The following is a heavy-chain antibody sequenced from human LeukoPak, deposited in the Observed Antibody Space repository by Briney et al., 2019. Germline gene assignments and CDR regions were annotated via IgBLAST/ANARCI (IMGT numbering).Heavy chain of an antibody. CDR2: INPSGGST. D-gene: IGHD4-23*01. V-gene: IGHV1-46*01. J-gene: IGHJ5*02. CDR1: GHTYTSYY. CDR3: ARAPKGIYGGSNWFDP. Sequence: GASVKVTCKAYGHTYTSYYMHWVRQAPGQGLEWTGIINPSGGSTTYAQKFQDRVTMTRDTATSNIYMELSSLTSEDTAVYYCARAPKGIYGGSNWFDPWGQGTLVTVSS.